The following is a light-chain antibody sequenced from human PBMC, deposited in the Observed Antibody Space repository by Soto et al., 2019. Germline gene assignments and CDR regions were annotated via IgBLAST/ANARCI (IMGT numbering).Light chain of an antibody. CDR2: EVN. J-gene: IGLJ2*01. Sequence: QSALTQPPSASGSPGQSVTISCTGTSNDVGGYNYVSWFQHHPGKVPQLRICEVNKRPSGVPDRFSGSKSGNTSSLTVSGLNPEDEADYYCSSYAGNYVGIFGGGTKLTVL. CDR1: SNDVGGYNY. V-gene: IGLV2-8*01. CDR3: SSYAGNYVGI.